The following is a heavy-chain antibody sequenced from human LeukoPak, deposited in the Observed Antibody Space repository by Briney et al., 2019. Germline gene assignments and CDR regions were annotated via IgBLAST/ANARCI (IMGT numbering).Heavy chain of an antibody. CDR3: ARARGSYAFDI. J-gene: IGHJ3*02. Sequence: PGGSLRLSCAASGFTFSDYYMGWMRQAPGKGLEWVSYISNSGDTMYHVDSVKGRLTISRDNAKNSLFLQMSSLRVEDTTIYYCARARGSYAFDIWGQGTMVTVSS. V-gene: IGHV3-11*04. CDR1: GFTFSDYY. CDR2: ISNSGDTM. D-gene: IGHD1-26*01.